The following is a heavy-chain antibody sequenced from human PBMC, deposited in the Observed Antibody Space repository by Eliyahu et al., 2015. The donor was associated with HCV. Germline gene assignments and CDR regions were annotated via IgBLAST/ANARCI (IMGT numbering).Heavy chain of an antibody. CDR1: GYSINSGYY. J-gene: IGHJ4*02. Sequence: QVHLQESGPGLVKPSETLXLXCVVSGYSINSGYYWGWIRQPPGKGLQWIGSIYFTGXTDYNPSLRSRVTISVDMSKNQFSLKLSSVTAADTAVYYCASGLWSGYHNWGQGTLVTVSS. CDR3: ASGLWSGYHN. D-gene: IGHD3-3*01. V-gene: IGHV4-38-2*01. CDR2: IYFTGXT.